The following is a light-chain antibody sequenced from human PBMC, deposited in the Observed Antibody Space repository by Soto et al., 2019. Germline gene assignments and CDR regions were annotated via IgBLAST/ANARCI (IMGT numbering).Light chain of an antibody. CDR3: QQYNSYSLT. J-gene: IGKJ4*01. CDR2: KAS. CDR1: QSISSW. Sequence: DIQMTQSPSTLSASVGDRVTITCRASQSISSWLAWYQQKPGKAPKLLIYKASSLESGVPSRFSGSGSGTDFTFTISSLHPDDSATYYCQQYNSYSLTFGGGTKVEI. V-gene: IGKV1-5*03.